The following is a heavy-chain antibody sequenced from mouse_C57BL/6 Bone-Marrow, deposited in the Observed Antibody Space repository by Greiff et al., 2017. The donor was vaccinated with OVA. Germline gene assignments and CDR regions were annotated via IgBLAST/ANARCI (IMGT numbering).Heavy chain of an antibody. V-gene: IGHV7-1*01. CDR2: SRNKANDYTT. J-gene: IGHJ1*03. CDR3: ARDAWDYYGSRDWYFDV. D-gene: IGHD1-1*01. CDR1: GFTFSDFY. Sequence: EVMLVESGGGLVQSGRSLRLSCATSGFTFSDFYMEWVRQAPGKGLEWIAASRNKANDYTTEYSASVKGRFIVSRDTSQSILYLQMNALRAEDTAIYYCARDAWDYYGSRDWYFDVWGTGTTVTVSS.